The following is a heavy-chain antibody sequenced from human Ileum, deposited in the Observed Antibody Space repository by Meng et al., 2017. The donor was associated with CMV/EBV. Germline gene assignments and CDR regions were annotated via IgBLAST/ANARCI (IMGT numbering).Heavy chain of an antibody. CDR2: TKPDASRK. J-gene: IGHJ4*02. D-gene: IGHD6-19*01. CDR3: ARGIIGVSGIDY. CDR1: GFTFSSHW. V-gene: IGHV3-7*01. Sequence: GESLKISCEASGFTFSSHWMNWVRQAPGKGLEWVANTKPDASRKSYVDSVKVRFTVSRENDKNSLFLQMNSLRDEDTAGYYCARGIIGVSGIDYWGQGALVTVSS.